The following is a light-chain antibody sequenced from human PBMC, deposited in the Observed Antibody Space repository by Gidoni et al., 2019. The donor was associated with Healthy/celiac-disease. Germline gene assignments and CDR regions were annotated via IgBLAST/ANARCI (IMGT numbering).Light chain of an antibody. CDR2: AAS. Sequence: DIQLTQSPSFLSASVGDRVTITCRASQGISSYLAWYQQKPGNAPKRLIYAASTLQSGVPSRFSGSGSGTEFTLTISSLQPEEFATYYCQQLNSYPLTFGGGTKVEIK. CDR3: QQLNSYPLT. V-gene: IGKV1-9*01. J-gene: IGKJ4*01. CDR1: QGISSY.